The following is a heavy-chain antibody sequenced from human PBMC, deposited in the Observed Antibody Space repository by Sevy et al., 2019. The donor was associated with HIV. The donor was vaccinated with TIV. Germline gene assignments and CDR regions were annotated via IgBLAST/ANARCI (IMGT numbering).Heavy chain of an antibody. CDR2: INTNTGNP. CDR3: ARSPNAESREYVRGFAY. D-gene: IGHD3-22*01. V-gene: IGHV7-4-1*02. Sequence: ASVKVSCRTSGYTFTTHVINWVRQAPGQGLEWMGWINTNTGNPTYAQGFTGRFVFSLDTSVSTAYLQISSLKTADTAVYYCARSPNAESREYVRGFAYWGQGTLVTVSS. CDR1: GYTFTTHV. J-gene: IGHJ4*02.